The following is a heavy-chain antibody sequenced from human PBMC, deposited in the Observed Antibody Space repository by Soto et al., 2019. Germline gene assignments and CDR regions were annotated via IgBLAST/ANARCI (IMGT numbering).Heavy chain of an antibody. D-gene: IGHD1-1*01. J-gene: IGHJ4*02. CDR3: ARESEDLNSDFHY. CDR1: GFTFTRYS. V-gene: IGHV3-21*06. Sequence: EVQLVESGGGLVKPGVSLRRSCAASGFTFTRYSMNWVRQAPGKGLEWVSSISSTTNYIYYVDSMKGRVTNSRDNGKNSLYLEIHSLRAEDRAVYYCARESEDLNSDFHYLSEGTVVTVSA. CDR2: ISSTTNYI.